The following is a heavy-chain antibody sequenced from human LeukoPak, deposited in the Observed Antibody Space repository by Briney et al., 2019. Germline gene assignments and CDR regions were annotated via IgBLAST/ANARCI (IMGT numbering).Heavy chain of an antibody. V-gene: IGHV4-39*07. J-gene: IGHJ3*02. CDR3: ARGISRELLSNAFDI. CDR2: IYYSGST. CDR1: GGSISSSSYY. Sequence: PSETLSLTCTASGGSISSSSYYWGWIRQPPGKGLEWIGSIYYSGSTYYNPSLKSRVTISVDTSKNQFSLKLSPVTAADTAVYYCARGISRELLSNAFDIWGQGTMVTVSS. D-gene: IGHD1-26*01.